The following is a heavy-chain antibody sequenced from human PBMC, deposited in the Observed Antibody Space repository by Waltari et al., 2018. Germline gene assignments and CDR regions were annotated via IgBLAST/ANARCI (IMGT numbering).Heavy chain of an antibody. CDR3: ARSHATTVTGSEYFQH. CDR2: ISAYNGNT. Sequence: QVQLVQSGAEVKKPGASVQVSCKASGYTFTSYGISWVRQAPGQGLEWMGWISAYNGNTNYAPKLQGRVTMTTDTSTSTAYMELRSLRSDDTAVYYCARSHATTVTGSEYFQHWGQGTLVTVSS. V-gene: IGHV1-18*01. CDR1: GYTFTSYG. D-gene: IGHD4-17*01. J-gene: IGHJ1*01.